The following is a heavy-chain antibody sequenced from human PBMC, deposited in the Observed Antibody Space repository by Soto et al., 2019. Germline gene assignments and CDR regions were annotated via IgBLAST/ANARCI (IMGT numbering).Heavy chain of an antibody. CDR3: AHHSGRAFDY. Sequence: QVQLQQWGAGLLQPSETLSLTCDVSGGSFSDNYWIWIRQPPGEGLEWIGEIKDSGYTKFNPSLKSRVTTSLDTSKHQFSLKLRSVTAADTAVYYCAHHSGRAFDYWGRGTLVTVSS. CDR1: GGSFSDNY. CDR2: IKDSGYT. J-gene: IGHJ4*02. V-gene: IGHV4-34*01. D-gene: IGHD6-19*01.